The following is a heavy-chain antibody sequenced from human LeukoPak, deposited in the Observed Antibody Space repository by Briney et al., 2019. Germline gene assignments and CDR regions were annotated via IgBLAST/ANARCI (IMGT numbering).Heavy chain of an antibody. D-gene: IGHD6-6*01. Sequence: ASVKVSCKASGYTFTGYYMHWVRQAPGQGLEWMGWINPNSGGTNYAQKFQGRVTMTRDTSISTAYMELSRLRSDDTAVYYCARDRPGYSSSSAYFDYWGQGTLVTVSS. CDR3: ARDRPGYSSSSAYFDY. CDR1: GYTFTGYY. J-gene: IGHJ4*02. CDR2: INPNSGGT. V-gene: IGHV1-2*02.